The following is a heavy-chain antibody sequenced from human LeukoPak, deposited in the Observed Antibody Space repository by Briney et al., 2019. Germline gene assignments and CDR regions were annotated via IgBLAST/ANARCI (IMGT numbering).Heavy chain of an antibody. D-gene: IGHD5-18*01. CDR2: IYTSGST. Sequence: SETLSLTCTVSGGSITIYYWSWIRQPAGKGLEWIGRIYTSGSTNYNPSLKSRVTMSVDTSKNQFSLKLSSVTAADTAVYYCARAGSGYSYGTTYYYYYMDVWGKGTTVTISS. CDR1: GGSITIYY. CDR3: ARAGSGYSYGTTYYYYYMDV. V-gene: IGHV4-4*07. J-gene: IGHJ6*03.